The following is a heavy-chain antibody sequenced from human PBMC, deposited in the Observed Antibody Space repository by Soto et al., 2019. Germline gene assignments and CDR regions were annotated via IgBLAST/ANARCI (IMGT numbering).Heavy chain of an antibody. Sequence: EVQLVESGGGLVQPGGSLRLSCEASGFTFRNYDMHWVRQGTGKGLEGVSGISAAGDPDYADSVEGRFTISRENAQNAFFLQMNSLRVGDTAVYYCARTDRDFYGLEVWGQGTTVIVSS. V-gene: IGHV3-13*05. J-gene: IGHJ6*02. CDR2: ISAAGDP. CDR1: GFTFRNYD. CDR3: ARTDRDFYGLEV.